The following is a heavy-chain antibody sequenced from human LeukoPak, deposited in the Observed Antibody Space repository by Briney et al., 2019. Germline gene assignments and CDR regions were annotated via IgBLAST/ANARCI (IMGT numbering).Heavy chain of an antibody. Sequence: GASVRVSCKPSGYTFTGYYMHWVRQAPGQGLEWMGWIDPDSGGTNYAQKFQGRVTMSRDTSISTAYMEMSRLRSEDTAVYYCARDYSSSWYPLYYWGQGTLVTVSS. V-gene: IGHV1-2*02. D-gene: IGHD6-13*01. CDR1: GYTFTGYY. CDR3: ARDYSSSWYPLYY. CDR2: IDPDSGGT. J-gene: IGHJ4*02.